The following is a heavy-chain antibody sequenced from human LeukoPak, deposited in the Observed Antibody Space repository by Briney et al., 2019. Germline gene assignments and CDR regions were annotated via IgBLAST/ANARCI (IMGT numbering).Heavy chain of an antibody. CDR1: GGTFSSYA. D-gene: IGHD6-13*01. CDR3: AREYSSSWLDIHDAFDI. J-gene: IGHJ3*02. Sequence: SVKVSCKASGGTFSSYAISWVRQAPEQGLEWMGGIIPIFGTANYAQKFQGRVTITADKSTSTAYMELSSLRSEDTAVYYCAREYSSSWLDIHDAFDIWGQGTMVTVSS. V-gene: IGHV1-69*06. CDR2: IIPIFGTA.